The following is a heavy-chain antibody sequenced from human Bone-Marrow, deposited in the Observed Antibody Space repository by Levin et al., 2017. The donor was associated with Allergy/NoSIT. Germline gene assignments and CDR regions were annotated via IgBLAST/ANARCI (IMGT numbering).Heavy chain of an antibody. CDR2: ISSSRSST. Sequence: GESLKISCSASGITFSSYSMNWVRQAPGKGLEWVASISSSRSSTYYADSVRGRFTISRGYAQNSVSLQMNSLRAEDMAVYYCASGVCRGGDCYSYDYWGQGTLVTVS. CDR1: GITFSSYS. J-gene: IGHJ4*02. D-gene: IGHD2-21*02. CDR3: ASGVCRGGDCYSYDY. V-gene: IGHV3-21*06.